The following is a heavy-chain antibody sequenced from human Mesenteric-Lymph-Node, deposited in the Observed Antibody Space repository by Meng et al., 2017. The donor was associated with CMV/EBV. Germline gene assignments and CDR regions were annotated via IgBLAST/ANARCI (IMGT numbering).Heavy chain of an antibody. Sequence: GSLRLSCTVSGDSISISPNYWGWIRQTPGKGLEWIGNIYKSGYTSYNPSLKSRVTISVDTSRNQFSLKLSSVTAADTAVYYCASRVRYFDSDYWGQGTLVTVSS. CDR2: IYKSGYT. V-gene: IGHV4-39*07. CDR3: ASRVRYFDSDY. CDR1: GDSISISPNY. D-gene: IGHD3-9*01. J-gene: IGHJ4*02.